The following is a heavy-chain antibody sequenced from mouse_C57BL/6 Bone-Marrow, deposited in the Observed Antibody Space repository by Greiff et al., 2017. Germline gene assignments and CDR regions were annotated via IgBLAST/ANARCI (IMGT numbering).Heavy chain of an antibody. D-gene: IGHD2-4*01. J-gene: IGHJ2*01. CDR3: ARVITTRYYFDY. Sequence: VQLQQSGPELVKPGASVKISCKASGYTFTDYYMNWVKQSHGKSLEWIGDINPNNGGTSYNQKFKGKATLTVDKSSSTAYMELRSLTSEDSAVYYCARVITTRYYFDYWGQGTTLTVSS. CDR2: INPNNGGT. CDR1: GYTFTDYY. V-gene: IGHV1-26*01.